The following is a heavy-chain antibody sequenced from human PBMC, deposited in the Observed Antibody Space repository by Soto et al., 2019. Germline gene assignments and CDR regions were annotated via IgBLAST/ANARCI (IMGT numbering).Heavy chain of an antibody. V-gene: IGHV2-70*01. CDR2: IDWDDDK. J-gene: IGHJ6*02. D-gene: IGHD2-2*01. Sequence: ESGPTLVNPTQTLTLTCTFSGFSLSSSGMCVSWIRQPPGKALEWLALIDWDDDKYYSTSLKTRLTISKDTSKNQVALTMTNMDPMDTATYYCARVPAAYYFYAMDVWGQGTTVTV. CDR3: ARVPAAYYFYAMDV. CDR1: GFSLSSSGMC.